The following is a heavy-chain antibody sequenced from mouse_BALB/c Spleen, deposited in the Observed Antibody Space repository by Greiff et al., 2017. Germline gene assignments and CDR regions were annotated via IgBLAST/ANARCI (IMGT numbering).Heavy chain of an antibody. CDR1: GYTFSSYW. Sequence: VQLQQSGAELMKPGASVKISCKATGYTFSSYWIEWVKQRPGHGLEWIGEILPGSGSTNYNEKFKGKATFTADTSSNTAYMQLSSLTSEDSAVYYCARTPITTEWFAYWGQGTLVTVSA. D-gene: IGHD2-4*01. V-gene: IGHV1-9*01. J-gene: IGHJ3*01. CDR2: ILPGSGST. CDR3: ARTPITTEWFAY.